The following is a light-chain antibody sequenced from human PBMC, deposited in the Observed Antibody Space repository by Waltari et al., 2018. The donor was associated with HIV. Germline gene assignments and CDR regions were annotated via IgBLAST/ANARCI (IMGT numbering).Light chain of an antibody. CDR3: QQANSIPLT. Sequence: DIQRPQFPSPVSAPVADRAPITVRASHAVSTWLAWYQQKPGKAPNLLIYAASSLQSGVSSRFSGSGTGTDFTLTIKNLQPEDLATYYCQQANSIPLTFGGGTKVDIK. V-gene: IGKV1-12*01. CDR1: HAVSTW. CDR2: AAS. J-gene: IGKJ4*01.